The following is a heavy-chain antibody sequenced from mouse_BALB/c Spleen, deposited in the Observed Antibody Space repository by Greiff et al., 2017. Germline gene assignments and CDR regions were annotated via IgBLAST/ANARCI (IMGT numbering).Heavy chain of an antibody. CDR1: GYSITSDYA. J-gene: IGHJ4*01. V-gene: IGHV3-2*02. Sequence: DVKLEESGPGLVKPSQSLSLTCTVTGYSITSDYAWNWIRQFPGNKLEWMGYISYSGSTSYNPSLKSRISITRDTSKNQFFLQLNSVTTEDTATYYCARRRDYAMDYWGQGTSVTVSS. CDR2: ISYSGST. CDR3: ARRRDYAMDY.